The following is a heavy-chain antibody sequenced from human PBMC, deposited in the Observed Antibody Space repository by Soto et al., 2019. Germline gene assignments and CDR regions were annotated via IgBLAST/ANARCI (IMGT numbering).Heavy chain of an antibody. J-gene: IGHJ6*03. D-gene: IGHD3-3*01. CDR3: ARGLRFLEWLSPYYYYMDV. V-gene: IGHV1-8*02. CDR2: MKTNSGNT. Sequence: ASVKVSCKASGGTFSSYAISCVRQAPGQGXEWMGWMKTNSGNTGYAQKLKGRVTMTRKTYISTAYMEMSSLTSEDTAVYYCARGLRFLEWLSPYYYYMDVWGKGTTVTVSS. CDR1: GGTFSSYA.